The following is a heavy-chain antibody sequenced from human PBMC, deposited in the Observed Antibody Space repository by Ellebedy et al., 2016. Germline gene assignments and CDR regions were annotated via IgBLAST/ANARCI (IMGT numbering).Heavy chain of an antibody. Sequence: GGSLRLSCAASGFTFSSYWMSWVRQAPGKGLEWVANIKQDGSEKYYVDSVKGRFTISRDNAKNSLYLQMNSLRAEDTAVYYCARDGEYSSGWYGEIDYWGQGTLVTVSS. CDR1: GFTFSSYW. J-gene: IGHJ4*02. D-gene: IGHD6-19*01. CDR2: IKQDGSEK. CDR3: ARDGEYSSGWYGEIDY. V-gene: IGHV3-7*01.